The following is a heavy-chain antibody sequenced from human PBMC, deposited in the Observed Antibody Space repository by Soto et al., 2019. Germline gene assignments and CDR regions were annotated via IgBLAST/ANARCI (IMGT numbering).Heavy chain of an antibody. D-gene: IGHD3-3*01. V-gene: IGHV4-34*01. CDR3: ARSSAIFGVVIRYYYGMDV. J-gene: IGHJ6*02. CDR2: INHSGST. Sequence: ETLSLTCAVYGGSFSGYYWSWIRQPPGKGLEWIGEINHSGSTNYNPSLKSRVTISVDTSKNQFSLKLSSVTAADTAVYYCARSSAIFGVVIRYYYGMDVWGQGTTVTVSS. CDR1: GGSFSGYY.